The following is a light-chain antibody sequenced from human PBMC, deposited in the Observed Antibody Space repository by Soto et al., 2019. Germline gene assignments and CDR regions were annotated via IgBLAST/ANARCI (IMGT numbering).Light chain of an antibody. CDR1: SSDVGDSNY. J-gene: IGLJ1*01. CDR3: SSYTSSVTLYV. Sequence: QSALTQPASMSGSPGQSITISCTGTSSDVGDSNYVSWYQQRPGEAPKLMIYEVSNRPSGVSNRFSGSKSGNTASLTISGLRAEEEADYYCSSYTSSVTLYVFGDGTKVTVL. CDR2: EVS. V-gene: IGLV2-14*01.